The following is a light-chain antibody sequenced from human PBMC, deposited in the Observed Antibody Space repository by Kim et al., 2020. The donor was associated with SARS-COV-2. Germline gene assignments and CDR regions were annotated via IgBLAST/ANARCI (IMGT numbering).Light chain of an antibody. Sequence: DIQMTQSPSTLSASVGDRYTITCRASQSISRSLAWYQQKPGKAPKLLIHSASNLESGVPSRFSGSGSGTEFTLTISSLQPDDFATYYCQQYKSLYSFGQGTKLEI. J-gene: IGKJ2*03. CDR1: QSISRS. CDR2: SAS. V-gene: IGKV1-5*01. CDR3: QQYKSLYS.